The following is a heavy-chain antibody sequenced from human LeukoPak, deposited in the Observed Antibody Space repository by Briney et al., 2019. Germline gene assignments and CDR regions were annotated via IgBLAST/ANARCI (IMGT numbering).Heavy chain of an antibody. J-gene: IGHJ4*02. Sequence: GGSLRLSCAASGLTFSDYYMTWIRQAPGKGLEWVAYISSSGSTIYSADSVKGRFTVSRDNAKNSLFLHMNSLRAEDTAIYYCAIQITMVVVVPYFDYWGQGTLVTVSS. D-gene: IGHD3-22*01. V-gene: IGHV3-11*04. CDR2: ISSSGSTI. CDR1: GLTFSDYY. CDR3: AIQITMVVVVPYFDY.